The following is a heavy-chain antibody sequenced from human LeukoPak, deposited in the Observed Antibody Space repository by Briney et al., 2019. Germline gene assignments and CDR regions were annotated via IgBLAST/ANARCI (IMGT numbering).Heavy chain of an antibody. Sequence: ASVKVSCKVSGYTLTELSMHWVRQAPGKGLEWMGGFDPEDGETIYAQKFQGRVTMTEDTSTDTAYMELSSQRSEDTAVYYCATERLGRRTQTYYFDYWGQGTLVTVSS. CDR2: FDPEDGET. J-gene: IGHJ4*02. CDR1: GYTLTELS. V-gene: IGHV1-24*01. CDR3: ATERLGRRTQTYYFDY. D-gene: IGHD6-25*01.